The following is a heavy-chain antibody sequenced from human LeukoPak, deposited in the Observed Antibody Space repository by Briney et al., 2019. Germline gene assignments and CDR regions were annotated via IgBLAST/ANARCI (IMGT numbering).Heavy chain of an antibody. CDR1: GASISSHY. CDR3: ARVRITGTNWFDP. J-gene: IGHJ5*02. Sequence: SETLSLTCSVSGASISSHYWSWIRQPPGKGLEWIGYIYYSVRTNYNPSLKSRVTISVDMPNNQFSLKLSSVTAADTAVYYCARVRITGTNWFDPWGQGTLVTVSS. CDR2: IYYSVRT. V-gene: IGHV4-59*11. D-gene: IGHD1-20*01.